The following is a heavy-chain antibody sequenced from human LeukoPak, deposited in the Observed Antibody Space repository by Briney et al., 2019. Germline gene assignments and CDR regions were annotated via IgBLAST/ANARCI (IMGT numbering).Heavy chain of an antibody. CDR2: INPNSGNT. J-gene: IGHJ4*02. CDR3: ARGRGIYCSGGSCYFTLDY. D-gene: IGHD2-15*01. Sequence: ASVKVSCKASGYTFTSYDINWVRQATGQGLEWMGWINPNSGNTGYAQKFQGRVTMTRNTSISTAYMELSSLRSEDTAVYYCARGRGIYCSGGSCYFTLDYWGQGTLVTVSS. CDR1: GYTFTSYD. V-gene: IGHV1-8*02.